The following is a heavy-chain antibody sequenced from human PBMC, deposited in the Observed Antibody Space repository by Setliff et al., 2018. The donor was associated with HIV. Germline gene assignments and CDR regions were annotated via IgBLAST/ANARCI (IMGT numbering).Heavy chain of an antibody. V-gene: IGHV4-59*10. J-gene: IGHJ6*03. CDR1: GGSCGAYY. Sequence: LSLTCAVYGGSCGAYYWSWIRQPPGKGLEWIGPIYTSGSTNYNPSLKSRVSISIDTSKNQFSLKVNSVTAEDTAVYYCARQRSGGSCYSCDYYYMNVWGKGTTVTVSS. CDR3: ARQRSGGSCYSCDYYYMNV. CDR2: IYTSGST. D-gene: IGHD2-15*01.